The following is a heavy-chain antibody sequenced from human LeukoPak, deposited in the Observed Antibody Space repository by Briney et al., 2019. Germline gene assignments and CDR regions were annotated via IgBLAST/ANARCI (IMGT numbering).Heavy chain of an antibody. J-gene: IGHJ4*02. V-gene: IGHV3-53*01. Sequence: GGSLRLSCAASGLTVSSTYMSWVRQAPRKGLEWVSVIYKDGKIYYIDSVKGRFTISRDTSKNTLYLQMNSPRVEDTAVYYCASRHCSGGDCYFAGADPFDHWGQGTLVTVSS. CDR3: ASRHCSGGDCYFAGADPFDH. CDR2: IYKDGKI. CDR1: GLTVSSTY. D-gene: IGHD2-21*01.